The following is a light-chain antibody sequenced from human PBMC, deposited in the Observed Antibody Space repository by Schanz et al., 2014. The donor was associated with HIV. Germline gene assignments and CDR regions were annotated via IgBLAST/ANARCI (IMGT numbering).Light chain of an antibody. CDR3: QQYDRSSWT. CDR1: QSLKSR. Sequence: DIQMTQSPSTLSASVGDRVNITCRASQSLKSRLAWYQQKPGKAPNLLIYQASSLNIGVPSRFSGSGSGTEFTLTISSLQPDDFATYYCQQYDRSSWTFGLGTKVETK. CDR2: QAS. V-gene: IGKV1-5*03. J-gene: IGKJ1*01.